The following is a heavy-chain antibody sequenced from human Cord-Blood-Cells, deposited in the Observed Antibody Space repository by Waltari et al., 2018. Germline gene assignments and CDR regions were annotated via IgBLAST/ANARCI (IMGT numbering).Heavy chain of an antibody. J-gene: IGHJ3*02. V-gene: IGHV1-2*02. CDR1: GYTFTGYY. CDR3: ARVRCELNAFDI. D-gene: IGHD1-26*01. Sequence: QVQLVQSGAEVKKPGASVKVSCKASGYTFTGYYMHWVRQAPGQGLEWMGGINPNSGSTNYAQQFQGMVTMTRNTSISTAYMELSRLRSDDTAVYYCARVRCELNAFDIWGQGTMVTVSS. CDR2: INPNSGST.